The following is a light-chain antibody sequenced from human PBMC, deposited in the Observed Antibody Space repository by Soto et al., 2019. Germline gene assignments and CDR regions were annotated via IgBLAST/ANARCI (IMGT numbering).Light chain of an antibody. CDR3: CSYVRAYRLMI. CDR2: DVS. Sequence: QSVLTQPRSVSGSPGQSVTISCTGTYSDIGSYNYVSWYQHHPAKAPRLMIFDVSQRPSGVPDRFSGSKSGNTASLTISGLQTEDEADYYCCSYVRAYRLMIFGEGTKLTVL. CDR1: YSDIGSYNY. V-gene: IGLV2-11*01. J-gene: IGLJ2*01.